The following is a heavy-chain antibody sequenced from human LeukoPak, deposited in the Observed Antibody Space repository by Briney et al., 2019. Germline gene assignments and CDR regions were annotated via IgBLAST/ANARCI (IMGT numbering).Heavy chain of an antibody. J-gene: IGHJ4*02. Sequence: GGSLRLSCADSGFTFSSSAMSWVRQAPGKGLEWVSTIRDGGPSYYADSVRGRFTISRDISKNTPYLQMNSLRAEDTAVYYCSVMHRYYDGSGYWVQWGQGTLVTVSS. D-gene: IGHD3-22*01. CDR2: IRDGGPS. V-gene: IGHV3-23*01. CDR3: SVMHRYYDGSGYWVQ. CDR1: GFTFSSSA.